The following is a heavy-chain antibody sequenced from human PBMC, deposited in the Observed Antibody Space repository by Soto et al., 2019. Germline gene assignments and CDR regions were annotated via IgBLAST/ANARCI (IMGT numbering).Heavy chain of an antibody. J-gene: IGHJ4*02. Sequence: EMHLLESGGGLVQPGGSLRLSCAASGFSFSTYAMSWVRQAPGKGLEWVSAISGSGGTTYYADSVKGRFTISRDNSKNTLYLQMTSLRAEDTALYYCAKEPVAQATGWYADYWGQGTLVTGSS. CDR2: ISGSGGTT. CDR1: GFSFSTYA. D-gene: IGHD6-19*01. CDR3: AKEPVAQATGWYADY. V-gene: IGHV3-23*01.